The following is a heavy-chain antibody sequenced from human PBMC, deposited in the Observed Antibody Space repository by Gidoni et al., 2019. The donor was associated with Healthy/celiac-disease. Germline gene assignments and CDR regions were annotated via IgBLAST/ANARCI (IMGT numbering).Heavy chain of an antibody. J-gene: IGHJ6*02. V-gene: IGHV4-59*01. CDR2: IYYSGST. Sequence: QVQLQESGPGLVKPSATLSLTCTVSGGSISSYYWIWIRQPPGKGLEWIGYIYYSGSTNYNPALKSRVTISVDTSKNQFSLKLSSVTAADTAVYYCARGGDYGSGSYWPHYYYGMDVWGQGTTVTVSS. D-gene: IGHD3-10*01. CDR3: ARGGDYGSGSYWPHYYYGMDV. CDR1: GGSISSYY.